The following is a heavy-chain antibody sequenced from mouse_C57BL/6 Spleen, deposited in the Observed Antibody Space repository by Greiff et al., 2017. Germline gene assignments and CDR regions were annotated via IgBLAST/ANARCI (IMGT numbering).Heavy chain of an antibody. D-gene: IGHD1-1*01. J-gene: IGHJ4*01. CDR2: IYPGDGDT. Sequence: VQLQESGAELVKPGASVKISCKASGYAFSSYWMNWVKQRPGKGLEWIGQIYPGDGDTNYNGKFKGKATLNADKSSSTAYMQLSSLTSEDSAVYFCARSDGSSYAMDYWGQGTSVTVSS. CDR3: ARSDGSSYAMDY. V-gene: IGHV1-80*01. CDR1: GYAFSSYW.